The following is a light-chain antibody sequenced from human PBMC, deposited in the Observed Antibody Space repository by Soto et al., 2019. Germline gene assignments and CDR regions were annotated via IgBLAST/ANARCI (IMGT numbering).Light chain of an antibody. V-gene: IGLV1-44*01. Sequence: QSVLTQPPSASGTPGRRVTISCSGSSSNIGGRTVNWYQQVPGTAPKLLIYYNNQRPSGVPDRFSGSKSGTSASLAITGLQSEDEADYYCASWDDSLTAHVFGAGTKLTVL. CDR2: YNN. J-gene: IGLJ1*01. CDR1: SSNIGGRT. CDR3: ASWDDSLTAHV.